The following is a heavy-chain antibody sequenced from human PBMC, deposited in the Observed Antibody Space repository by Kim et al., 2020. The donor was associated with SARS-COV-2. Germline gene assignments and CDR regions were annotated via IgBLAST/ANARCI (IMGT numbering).Heavy chain of an antibody. V-gene: IGHV4-34*01. CDR2: INHSGST. CDR1: GGSFSGYY. D-gene: IGHD3-10*01. Sequence: SETLSLTCAVYGGSFSGYYWSWIRQPPGKGLEWIGEINHSGSTNYNPSLKSRVTISVDTSKNQFSLKLSSVTAADTAVYYCATIIARGSHGFYYYYGMDVWAKGPRSPSP. CDR3: ATIIARGSHGFYYYYGMDV. J-gene: IGHJ6*02.